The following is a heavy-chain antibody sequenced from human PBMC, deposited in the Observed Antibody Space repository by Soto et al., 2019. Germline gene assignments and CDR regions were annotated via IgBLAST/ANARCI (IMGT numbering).Heavy chain of an antibody. V-gene: IGHV3-21*01. CDR3: ARGGHWNYSYYYYYMDV. CDR1: GFTFSSYS. D-gene: IGHD1-7*01. Sequence: GGSLRLSCAASGFTFSSYSMNWVRQAPGKGLEWVSSISSSSSYIYYADSVKGRFTIPRDNAKNSLYLQMNSLRAEDTAVYYGARGGHWNYSYYYYYMDVWGKGTTVTVSS. J-gene: IGHJ6*03. CDR2: ISSSSSYI.